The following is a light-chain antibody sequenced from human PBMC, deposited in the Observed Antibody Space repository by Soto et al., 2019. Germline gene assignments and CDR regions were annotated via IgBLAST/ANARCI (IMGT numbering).Light chain of an antibody. CDR3: SSYAGSNNFV. CDR1: SSDVGGYNY. Sequence: QSVLTQPPSASGSPGQSVTISCTGTSSDVGGYNYVSWYQQHPGKAPKLMIYEVTTRPSGVPDRFSGSKSGNTASLTVSGLQAGDEADYYCSSYAGSNNFVFGTGTKLTVL. V-gene: IGLV2-8*01. CDR2: EVT. J-gene: IGLJ1*01.